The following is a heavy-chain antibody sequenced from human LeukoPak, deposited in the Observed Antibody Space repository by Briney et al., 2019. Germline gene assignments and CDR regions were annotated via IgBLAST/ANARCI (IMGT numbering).Heavy chain of an antibody. Sequence: GGSLRLSCAASGFTFSSYAMSWVRQAPGKGLEWVSAISGSGGSTYYADSVKDRFTISRDNSKNTLYLQMNSLRAEDTAVYYCAKGAVAAPPPYNWFDPWGQGTLVTVSS. CDR1: GFTFSSYA. CDR3: AKGAVAAPPPYNWFDP. CDR2: ISGSGGST. D-gene: IGHD6-19*01. J-gene: IGHJ5*02. V-gene: IGHV3-23*01.